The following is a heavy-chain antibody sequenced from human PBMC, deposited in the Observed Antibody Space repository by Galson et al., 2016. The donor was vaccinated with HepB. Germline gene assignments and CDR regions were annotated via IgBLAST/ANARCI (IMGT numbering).Heavy chain of an antibody. CDR3: ARERRYCTDGSCYSFDY. CDR2: TYYRSAWLD. V-gene: IGHV6-1*01. Sequence: CAFSGDSVSSNSATWNWIRQSPSRGLEWLGRTYYRSAWLDDYAISVKSRISINPDTSKNRFSLHLNSVTPEDTAVYYCARERRYCTDGSCYSFDYWGLGTLVTVSS. CDR1: GDSVSSNSAT. J-gene: IGHJ4*02. D-gene: IGHD2-15*01.